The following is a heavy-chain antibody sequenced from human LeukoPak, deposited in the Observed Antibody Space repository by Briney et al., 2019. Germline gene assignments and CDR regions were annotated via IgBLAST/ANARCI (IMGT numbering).Heavy chain of an antibody. D-gene: IGHD3-22*01. Sequence: AGRSLRLSCAASGFTFSSYSMNWVGQGPGKGLEWVSSISSSSSYIYYADSVKGRFTISRDNAKNSLYLQMNSLRAEDTAVYYCARVAGYYDSSGYPYYFDYWGQGTLVTASS. CDR1: GFTFSSYS. J-gene: IGHJ4*02. V-gene: IGHV3-21*01. CDR2: ISSSSSYI. CDR3: ARVAGYYDSSGYPYYFDY.